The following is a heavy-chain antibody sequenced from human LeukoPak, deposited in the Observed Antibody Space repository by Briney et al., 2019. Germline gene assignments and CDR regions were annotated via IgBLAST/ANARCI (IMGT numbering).Heavy chain of an antibody. CDR3: ARASSRGYGFYYYYYYMDV. V-gene: IGHV1-18*01. D-gene: IGHD3-10*01. J-gene: IGHJ6*03. Sequence: ASVKVSCKASGGTFSNYAISWVRQAPGQGLEWMGWISAYNGNTNYAQKLQGRVTMTTDTSTSTAYMELRSLRSDDTAVYYCARASSRGYGFYYYYYYMDVWGKGTTVTVSS. CDR2: ISAYNGNT. CDR1: GGTFSNYA.